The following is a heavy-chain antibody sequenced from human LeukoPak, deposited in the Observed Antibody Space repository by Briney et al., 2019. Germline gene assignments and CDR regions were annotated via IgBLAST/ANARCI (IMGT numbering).Heavy chain of an antibody. D-gene: IGHD3-3*01. CDR3: ARKGSGYYYYFDY. CDR1: GGSISSGDYY. V-gene: IGHV4-30-4*08. J-gene: IGHJ4*02. Sequence: NPSETLSLTCTVSGGSISSGDYYWSWIRQPPGKGLERIGYIYYSGSTYYNPSLKSRVTISVDTSKNQFSLKLSSVTAADTAVYYCARKGSGYYYYFDYWGQGTLVTVSS. CDR2: IYYSGST.